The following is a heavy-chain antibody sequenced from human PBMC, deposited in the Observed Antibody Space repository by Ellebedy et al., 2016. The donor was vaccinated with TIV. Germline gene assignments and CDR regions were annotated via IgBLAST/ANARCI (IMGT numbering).Heavy chain of an antibody. J-gene: IGHJ4*02. CDR3: ARVTTVVTEFDY. Sequence: GESLKISCAASGFTFSSYGMHWVRQAPGKGLEWVSYISSSGSTIYYADSVKGRFTISRDNAKNSLYLQMNSLRAEDTAVYYCARVTTVVTEFDYWGQGTLVTVSS. CDR2: ISSSGSTI. D-gene: IGHD4-23*01. CDR1: GFTFSSYG. V-gene: IGHV3-48*04.